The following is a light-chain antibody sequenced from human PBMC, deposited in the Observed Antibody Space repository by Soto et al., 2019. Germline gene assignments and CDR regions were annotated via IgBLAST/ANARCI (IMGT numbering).Light chain of an antibody. CDR2: GAS. Sequence: EIVLTQSPGTLSLSPGERATLFCRASQSVRSSYLAWYQQKPGQAPRLPIYGASRRATGIPDRFSGSGSGTDFALTISRLEPEDFAVYYCQQYGSSPLTFGGGTKVDIK. CDR1: QSVRSSY. J-gene: IGKJ4*01. V-gene: IGKV3-20*01. CDR3: QQYGSSPLT.